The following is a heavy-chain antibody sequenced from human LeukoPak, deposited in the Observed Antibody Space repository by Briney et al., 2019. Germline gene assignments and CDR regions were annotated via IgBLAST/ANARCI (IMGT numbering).Heavy chain of an antibody. CDR2: MRRGGGLK. D-gene: IGHD3-22*01. CDR1: GFTFDDYG. Sequence: GGSLRLSCEASGFTFDDYGVHWVRQVPGKGLEWVAFMRRGGGLKYYEDSVKGRFTISRDISNKKVYLEMNSLRPEDSALYFSPRESSGGSCDPWGQGTLVTVSS. V-gene: IGHV3-30*02. CDR3: PRESSGGSCDP. J-gene: IGHJ5*02.